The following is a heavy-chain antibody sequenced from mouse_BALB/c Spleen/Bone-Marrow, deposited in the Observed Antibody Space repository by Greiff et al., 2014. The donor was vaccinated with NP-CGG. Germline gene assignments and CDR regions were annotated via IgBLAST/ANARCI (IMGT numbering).Heavy chain of an antibody. CDR1: GFTFSSYG. V-gene: IGHV5-6-3*01. Sequence: VQLKESGGGLVQPGGSLKISCAASGFTFSSYGMSWVRQTPDKRLDLVATINSNGGSTYYPDSVKGRFTISRDNAKNTLYLQMSSLKSEDTAMYYCGRDNYYDYDGFACWGQGTLVTVSA. CDR3: GRDNYYDYDGFAC. CDR2: INSNGGST. D-gene: IGHD2-4*01. J-gene: IGHJ3*01.